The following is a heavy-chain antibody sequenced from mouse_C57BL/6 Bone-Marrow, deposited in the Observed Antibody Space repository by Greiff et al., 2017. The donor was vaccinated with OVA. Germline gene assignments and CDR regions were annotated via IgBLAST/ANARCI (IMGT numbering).Heavy chain of an antibody. Sequence: VQLQQPGAELVRPGTSVKLSCKASGYTFTSYWMHWVKQRPGQGLEWIGVIDPSDSYTNYNQKFKGKATLTVDTSSSTAYMQLSSLTSEDSAVYYCARRRMRVAPHYAMDYWGQGTSVTVSS. J-gene: IGHJ4*01. CDR3: ARRRMRVAPHYAMDY. CDR1: GYTFTSYW. V-gene: IGHV1-59*01. D-gene: IGHD1-1*01. CDR2: IDPSDSYT.